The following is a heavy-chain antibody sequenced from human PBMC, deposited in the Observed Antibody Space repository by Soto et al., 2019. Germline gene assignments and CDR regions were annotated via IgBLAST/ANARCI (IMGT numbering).Heavy chain of an antibody. D-gene: IGHD1-26*01. Sequence: LSCVFSGFTFSMYWMHWVRQVPGQSPFWASRISDDGTTTNYADSVGGRFTISIDNSKNTLYLQMNNLKPDDTAIYSCTRGPRGDSSGTGAHWGQGNPVTVAS. CDR1: GFTFSMYW. CDR2: ISDDGTTT. V-gene: IGHV3-74*01. CDR3: TRGPRGDSSGTGAH. J-gene: IGHJ4*02.